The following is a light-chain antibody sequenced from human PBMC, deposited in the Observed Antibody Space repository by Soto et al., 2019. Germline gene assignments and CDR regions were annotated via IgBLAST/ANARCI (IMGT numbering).Light chain of an antibody. CDR2: DVS. Sequence: QSALTQPASVSGSPGQSITISCTGTSSDVGGYNYVSWYQQHPGKAPKLMIYDVSNRPSGVSNRFSGSKSGNTASLTISGLQAEDEDDYYCSSYTCGSTTWVFGTGTKLTVL. CDR1: SSDVGGYNY. J-gene: IGLJ1*01. CDR3: SSYTCGSTTWV. V-gene: IGLV2-14*01.